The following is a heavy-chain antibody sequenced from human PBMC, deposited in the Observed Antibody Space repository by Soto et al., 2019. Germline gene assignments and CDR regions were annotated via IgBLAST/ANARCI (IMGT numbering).Heavy chain of an antibody. CDR3: ARALSSFVFDY. D-gene: IGHD3-3*02. V-gene: IGHV1-69*13. Sequence: SVKVSCKASGGTFSSYAINWVRQAPGQGLEWMGGIIPIFGTANYAQKFQGRVTITADESATTAYMELSSLRSEDTAVYYCARALSSFVFDYCGQGTLVTVSS. CDR2: IIPIFGTA. CDR1: GGTFSSYA. J-gene: IGHJ4*02.